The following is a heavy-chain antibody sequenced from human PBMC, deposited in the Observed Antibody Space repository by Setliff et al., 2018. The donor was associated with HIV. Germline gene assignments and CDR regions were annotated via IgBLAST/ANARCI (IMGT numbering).Heavy chain of an antibody. CDR3: ARGPKISVTYSNYARDNWFDP. J-gene: IGHJ5*02. D-gene: IGHD4-4*01. Sequence: PSETLSLTCAVYGGSFSGYSWTWIRQSPGKGLEWIGEINHSRSTKYNPSLKSRVTISLDTSKNQFSLKLNSVTAADTAVYYCARGPKISVTYSNYARDNWFDPWGQGTLVTVSS. CDR1: GGSFSGYS. CDR2: INHSRST. V-gene: IGHV4-34*01.